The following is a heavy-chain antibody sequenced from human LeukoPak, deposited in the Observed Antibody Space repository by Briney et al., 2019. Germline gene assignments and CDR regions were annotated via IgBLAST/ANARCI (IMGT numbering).Heavy chain of an antibody. CDR3: ARDRGYCSSTSCLHMDV. J-gene: IGHJ6*03. Sequence: ASVKVSCKASGYTFTGYYMQWVRQAPGQVLEWMGWINPNSGGTNYAQKFQGRVTMTRDTSISTAYMELSRLRSDDTAVYYCARDRGYCSSTSCLHMDVWGKGTTVTVSS. CDR1: GYTFTGYY. D-gene: IGHD2-2*01. V-gene: IGHV1-2*02. CDR2: INPNSGGT.